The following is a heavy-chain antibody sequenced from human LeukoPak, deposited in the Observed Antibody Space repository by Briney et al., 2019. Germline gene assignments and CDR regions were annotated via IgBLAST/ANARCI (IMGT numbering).Heavy chain of an antibody. D-gene: IGHD6-19*01. V-gene: IGHV1-46*04. CDR3: ARNNVGSSGWTGLGF. CDR1: GDTFTSQY. CDR2: IKPHDGST. Sequence: ASVKVSCRTFGDTFTSQYIQWVRQAPGQGHEWMGLIKPHDGSTFYAQSLQGRVTLTRDTSTSTVYMDLSSLRSEDTAIYFCARNNVGSSGWTGLGFWGQGTLVTVSS. J-gene: IGHJ4*02.